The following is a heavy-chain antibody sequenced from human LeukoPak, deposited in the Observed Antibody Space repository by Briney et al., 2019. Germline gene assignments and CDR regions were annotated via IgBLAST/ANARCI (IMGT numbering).Heavy chain of an antibody. Sequence: PGGSLRLSCAASGFTFSSYWMHWVRQAPGKGLVWVSRINTDGSSTSYADSVKGRFTISRDNSKNTLYLQMNSLRAEDTAVYYCASESSKLRDGYNTYYFDYWGQGTLVTVSS. J-gene: IGHJ4*02. CDR3: ASESSKLRDGYNTYYFDY. V-gene: IGHV3-74*01. CDR1: GFTFSSYW. CDR2: INTDGSST. D-gene: IGHD5-24*01.